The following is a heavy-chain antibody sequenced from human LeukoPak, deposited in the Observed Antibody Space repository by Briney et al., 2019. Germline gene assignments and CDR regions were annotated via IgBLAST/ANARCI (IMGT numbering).Heavy chain of an antibody. J-gene: IGHJ4*02. D-gene: IGHD2-2*01. CDR2: IRYDGSNK. V-gene: IGHV3-30*02. Sequence: GGSLRLSCAASGFTFSSYGMHWVRQAPGKGLEWVAFIRYDGSNKYYADSVKGRFTISRDNSKNSLYLQMNSLRAEDTAVYYCARNLFGYCSSTSCHSPLDYWGQGTLVTVSS. CDR1: GFTFSSYG. CDR3: ARNLFGYCSSTSCHSPLDY.